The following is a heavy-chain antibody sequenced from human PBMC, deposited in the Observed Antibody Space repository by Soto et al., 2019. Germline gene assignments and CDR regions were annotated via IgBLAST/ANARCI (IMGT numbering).Heavy chain of an antibody. J-gene: IGHJ6*02. CDR2: IYDDGRS. CDR1: GFIVSHNY. V-gene: IGHV3-53*01. CDR3: ARLPDYSYFFGLDV. Sequence: EVQLVESGGGLIQPGGSLRLSCAASGFIVSHNYMSWVRQAPGKGLEWVSLIYDDGRSYYADSVKGRFTISRDNSKNRLYLQLNSLRAEDSAVYYCARLPDYSYFFGLDVWGQGTTVTVSS.